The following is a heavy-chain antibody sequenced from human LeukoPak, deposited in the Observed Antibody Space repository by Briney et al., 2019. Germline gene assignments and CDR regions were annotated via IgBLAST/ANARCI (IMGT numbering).Heavy chain of an antibody. CDR1: GFTFNNYA. CDR2: ISYDGSNK. Sequence: GGSLRLSCVDSGFTFNNYAMHWVRQAPGKGLEWVAVISYDGSNKYYADSVKGRFTISRDNSKNTLYLQMNSLRAEDTAVYYCARGSLWGQGTLVTVSS. J-gene: IGHJ4*02. V-gene: IGHV3-30-3*01. CDR3: ARGSL.